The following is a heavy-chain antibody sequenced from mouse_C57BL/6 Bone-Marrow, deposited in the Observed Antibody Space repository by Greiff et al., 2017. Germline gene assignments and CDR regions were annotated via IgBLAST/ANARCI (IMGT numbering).Heavy chain of an antibody. CDR2: IDPSDSYT. CDR3: ARSGYSNYVYYYAMDY. V-gene: IGHV1-69*01. J-gene: IGHJ4*01. CDR1: GYTFTSYW. D-gene: IGHD2-5*01. Sequence: QVQLKQPGAELVMPGASVKLSCKASGYTFTSYWMHWVKQRPGQGLEWIGEIDPSDSYTNYNQKFKGKSTLTVDKSSSTAYMQLSSLTSEDSAVYYCARSGYSNYVYYYAMDYWGQGTSVTVSS.